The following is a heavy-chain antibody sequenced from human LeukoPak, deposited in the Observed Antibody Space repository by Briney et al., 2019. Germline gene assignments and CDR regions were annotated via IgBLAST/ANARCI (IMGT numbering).Heavy chain of an antibody. CDR2: IYPGDSDT. Sequence: GESLKISCKTSGYGFTNYWIGWVRQMPGKGLEWMGIIYPGDSDTRYSPSFQGQVTISADKSISTAYLQWSSLKASDTAMYYCARTKLGLVYGMDVWGQGTTVTVSS. CDR1: GYGFTNYW. CDR3: ARTKLGLVYGMDV. D-gene: IGHD7-27*01. J-gene: IGHJ6*02. V-gene: IGHV5-51*01.